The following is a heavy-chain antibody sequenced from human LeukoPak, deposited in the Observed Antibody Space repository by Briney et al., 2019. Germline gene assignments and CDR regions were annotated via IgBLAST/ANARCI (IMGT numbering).Heavy chain of an antibody. D-gene: IGHD2-15*01. CDR2: INPSSGST. Sequence: ASVKVSCKASGYTSTSYYMHWVRQAPGQGLEWIGIINPSSGSTNYAQKFQGRVTMTRDTSTSTVYMELNSLRSEDTAVYYCARDPPYCTGGSCYAGNYFDYWGQGTLVTVSS. CDR3: ARDPPYCTGGSCYAGNYFDY. CDR1: GYTSTSYY. J-gene: IGHJ4*02. V-gene: IGHV1-46*01.